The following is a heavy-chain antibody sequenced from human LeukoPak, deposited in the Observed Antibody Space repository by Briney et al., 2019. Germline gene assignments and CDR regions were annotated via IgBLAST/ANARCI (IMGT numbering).Heavy chain of an antibody. J-gene: IGHJ3*02. V-gene: IGHV1-18*01. CDR2: ISAYNGNT. CDR3: ARDLPDIVVVPAAPIEPFDI. D-gene: IGHD2-2*01. Sequence: ASVKVSCKASGGTFSSYAISWVRQAPGQGLEWMGWISAYNGNTNYAQKLQGRVTMTTDTSTSTAYMELRSLRSDDTAVYYCARDLPDIVVVPAAPIEPFDIWGQGTMVTVSS. CDR1: GGTFSSYA.